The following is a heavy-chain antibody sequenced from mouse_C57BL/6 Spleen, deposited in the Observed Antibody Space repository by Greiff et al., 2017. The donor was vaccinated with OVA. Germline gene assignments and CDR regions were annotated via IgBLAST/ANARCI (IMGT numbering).Heavy chain of an antibody. J-gene: IGHJ1*03. CDR3: AGVLYYSNYWYFDV. CDR2: ITHSGET. CDR1: GFPITSGYY. V-gene: IGHV12-3*01. Sequence: VKLMESGPGLVKPSQSLFLTCSITGFPITSGYYWIWIRQSPGKPLEWMGYITHSGETFYNPSLQSPISITRETSKNQFFLQLNSVTTEDTAMYYCAGVLYYSNYWYFDVWGTGTTVTVSS. D-gene: IGHD2-5*01.